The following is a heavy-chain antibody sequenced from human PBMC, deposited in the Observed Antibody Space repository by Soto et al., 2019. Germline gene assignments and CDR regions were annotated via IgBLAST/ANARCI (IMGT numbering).Heavy chain of an antibody. CDR3: ARGEVHHYYYGMDV. D-gene: IGHD1-26*01. J-gene: IGHJ6*02. Sequence: QVQLVQSGAEVKKPGSSVTVSCKASGGTFSSYAISWLRQAPGQGLEWMGGIIPIFGTANYAQKFQGRVTTTADKTTSTAYMELSSLRSEDTAVYYCARGEVHHYYYGMDVWGQGTTVTVSS. V-gene: IGHV1-69*06. CDR1: GGTFSSYA. CDR2: IIPIFGTA.